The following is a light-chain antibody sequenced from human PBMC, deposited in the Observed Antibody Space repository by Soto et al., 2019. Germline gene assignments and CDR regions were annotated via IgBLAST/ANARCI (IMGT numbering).Light chain of an antibody. CDR2: GAS. Sequence: EIVLTQSPGTLSLSPGDRATLSCRASQSVGSSLAWCQQKPGQAPRLLIYGASSRATGIPDRFSGSGSGTDFTLTISRLEPEDFAVYYCQQYGSSPSALTFGGGTKVDI. J-gene: IGKJ4*01. CDR3: QQYGSSPSALT. CDR1: QSVGSS. V-gene: IGKV3-20*01.